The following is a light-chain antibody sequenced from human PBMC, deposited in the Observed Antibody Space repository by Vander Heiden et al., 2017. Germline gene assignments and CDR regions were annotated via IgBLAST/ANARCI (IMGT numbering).Light chain of an antibody. Sequence: DIQVTQSPSSLSASVGDRVTITCRASQSISSYLNWYQQKPWKAPKLLIYAASSVQSGVPSRLSGSASGTDFTLTISSRQPEHFATYYCQQRYSTPYTYGHGTKLDI. CDR2: AAS. V-gene: IGKV1-39*01. CDR3: QQRYSTPYT. CDR1: QSISSY. J-gene: IGKJ3*01.